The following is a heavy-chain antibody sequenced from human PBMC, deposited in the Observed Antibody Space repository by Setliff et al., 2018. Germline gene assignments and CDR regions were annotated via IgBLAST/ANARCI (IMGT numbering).Heavy chain of an antibody. CDR2: IYPGDSET. D-gene: IGHD6-19*01. CDR3: ARRTGFAVAGFDH. CDR1: GYTFARHW. V-gene: IGHV5-51*01. Sequence: GESLKISCQGSGYTFARHWIAWVRQMPGKGLEWMAIIYPGDSETRYNPSFQGQVTTSADESINTAYLQWSSLKASDTAIYFCARRTGFAVAGFDHWGRGTLVTVSS. J-gene: IGHJ4*01.